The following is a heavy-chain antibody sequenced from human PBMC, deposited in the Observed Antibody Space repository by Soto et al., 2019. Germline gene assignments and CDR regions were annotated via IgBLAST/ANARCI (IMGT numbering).Heavy chain of an antibody. D-gene: IGHD5-12*01. CDR3: AREGFRGYSGYAGVDY. J-gene: IGHJ4*02. CDR2: INPNSGGT. V-gene: IGHV1-2*02. Sequence: QVQLVQSGAEVKKPGASVKVSCKASGYTFTGYYMHWVRQAPGQGLEGMGWINPNSGGTNYAQKFQGRVTMTRDTSISTAYMELSRLRSDDTAVYYCAREGFRGYSGYAGVDYWGQGTLVTVSS. CDR1: GYTFTGYY.